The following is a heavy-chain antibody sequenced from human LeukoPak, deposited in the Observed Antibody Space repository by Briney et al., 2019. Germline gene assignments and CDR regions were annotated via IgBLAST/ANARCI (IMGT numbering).Heavy chain of an antibody. J-gene: IGHJ4*02. CDR2: IGTAGDT. Sequence: PGGSLRLSCAAAGFTFSSYDMHWVRQATGKGLEWVSAIGTAGDTYYPGSVKGRFTISRENAKNSLYLQMNSLRAGDTAVYYCARGMYSSSWYEFDYWGQGTLVTVSS. CDR3: ARGMYSSSWYEFDY. CDR1: GFTFSSYD. V-gene: IGHV3-13*01. D-gene: IGHD6-13*01.